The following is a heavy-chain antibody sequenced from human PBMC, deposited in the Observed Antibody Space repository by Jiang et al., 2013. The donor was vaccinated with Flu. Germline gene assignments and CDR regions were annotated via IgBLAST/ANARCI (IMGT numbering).Heavy chain of an antibody. CDR1: GGSISSSYYY. CDR2: INYSGNT. D-gene: IGHD2/OR15-2a*01. V-gene: IGHV4-39*01. J-gene: IGHJ3*02. Sequence: PGLVKPSETLSLTCTVSGGSISSSYYYWSWIRQPPGKGLEWIGSINYSGNTYYIPSLKSRVTISVDTSKNQFSLNLSSVTAADTAVYYCARLIEGSTDAFDIWGQGTMVTVSS. CDR3: ARLIEGSTDAFDI.